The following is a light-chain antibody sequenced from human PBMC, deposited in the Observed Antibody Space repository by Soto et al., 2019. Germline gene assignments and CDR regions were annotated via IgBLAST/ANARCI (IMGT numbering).Light chain of an antibody. CDR2: GAS. J-gene: IGKJ4*01. V-gene: IGKV3-20*01. CDR3: QQYGSSVT. CDR1: QSVSSSY. Sequence: EIVLTQSPGTLSLSPGERATLSCRASQSVSSSYLAWYQQIPGQAPRLLIYGASRRTTAIPDRFSGSGSGTGVSLTISRLEPEDFAVYYCQQYGSSVTFGGGTKVQIK.